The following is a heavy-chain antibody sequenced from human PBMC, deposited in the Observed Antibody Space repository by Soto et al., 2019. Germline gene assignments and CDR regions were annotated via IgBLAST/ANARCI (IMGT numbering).Heavy chain of an antibody. CDR2: INPNGGST. J-gene: IGHJ4*02. CDR1: GYIFIHYY. D-gene: IGHD2-21*01. CDR3: ARSLLQGDF. V-gene: IGHV1-46*01. Sequence: QVQLVQSGAEVKKPGASVKVSCKASGYIFIHYYIHWLRQAPGQRREWMAIINPNGGSTNYEEKFQGRVTVKSDTSTSTVSMELNSLGSDDTAVYFCARSLLQGDFWGQGTLVTVSS.